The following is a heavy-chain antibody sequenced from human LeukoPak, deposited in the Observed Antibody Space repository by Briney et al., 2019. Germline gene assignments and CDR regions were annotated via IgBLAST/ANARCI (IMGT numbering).Heavy chain of an antibody. CDR1: GYTFTGYY. D-gene: IGHD3-10*01. V-gene: IGHV1-2*02. CDR3: ASLGFGETNPDY. Sequence: ASVKVSCKASGYTFTGYYMHWVRQAPGQGLERMGWINPNSSDTKYAQTFQGRVTMTRDTSISTAYMELSGLRSDDTAVYYCASLGFGETNPDYWGHGTLATVSS. J-gene: IGHJ4*01. CDR2: INPNSSDT.